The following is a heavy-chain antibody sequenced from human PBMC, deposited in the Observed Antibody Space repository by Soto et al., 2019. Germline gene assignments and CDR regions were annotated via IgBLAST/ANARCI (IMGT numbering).Heavy chain of an antibody. J-gene: IGHJ4*02. D-gene: IGHD3-16*02. CDR1: GFIFSSYA. CDR3: ARDLSNYFDY. V-gene: IGHV3-30-3*01. Sequence: QVQLVESGGGVVQPGRSLRLSCAASGFIFSSYAMHWVRQAPGKGLEWVAVISYDGSNKYYADSVKGRFTISRDNSKNTLYLQMNSLRAEDTAVYYCARDLSNYFDYWGQGTLVTVSS. CDR2: ISYDGSNK.